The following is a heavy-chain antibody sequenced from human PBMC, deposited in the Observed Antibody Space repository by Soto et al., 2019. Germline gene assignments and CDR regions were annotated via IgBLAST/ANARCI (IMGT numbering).Heavy chain of an antibody. Sequence: SVKLSCKASGGTFSSYAISWVRQAPGQGLEWMGGIIPIFGTANYAQKFQGRVTITADESTSTAYMELSSLRSEDTAVYYCARDREYCSGGSCYNWFDPWSQGTLVTVSS. CDR3: ARDREYCSGGSCYNWFDP. D-gene: IGHD2-15*01. CDR2: IIPIFGTA. J-gene: IGHJ5*02. V-gene: IGHV1-69*13. CDR1: GGTFSSYA.